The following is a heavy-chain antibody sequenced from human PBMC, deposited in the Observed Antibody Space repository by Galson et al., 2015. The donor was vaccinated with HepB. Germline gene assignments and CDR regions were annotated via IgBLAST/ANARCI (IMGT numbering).Heavy chain of an antibody. CDR3: ARGSGSYTPAHFDY. CDR1: GFTFSNYG. V-gene: IGHV3-33*01. Sequence: SLRLSCAASGFTFSNYGMHWVRQAPGKGLEWVAVIWYDGSNKYYADSVKGRFTISRDNSKNTLYLQVNSLRAEDTAVYYCARGSGSYTPAHFDYWGQGTLVTVSS. D-gene: IGHD1-26*01. CDR2: IWYDGSNK. J-gene: IGHJ4*02.